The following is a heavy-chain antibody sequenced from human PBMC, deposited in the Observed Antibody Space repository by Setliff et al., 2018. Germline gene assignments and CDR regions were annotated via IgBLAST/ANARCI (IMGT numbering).Heavy chain of an antibody. V-gene: IGHV3-7*01. CDR2: IKQDGSEK. J-gene: IGHJ6*03. Sequence: GGSLRLSCAASGFTFSSYWMSWVRQAPGKGLEWVANIKQDGSEKYYVDSVKGRFTISRDNAKNSLYLQMNSLRAEDTAVYYCARDGRTRYYYYYMDVWGKGTTVTVS. CDR3: ARDGRTRYYYYYMDV. CDR1: GFTFSSYW.